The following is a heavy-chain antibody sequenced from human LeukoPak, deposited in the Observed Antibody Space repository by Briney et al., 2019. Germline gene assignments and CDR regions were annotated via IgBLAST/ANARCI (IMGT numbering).Heavy chain of an antibody. CDR1: GFTFSSYG. Sequence: GRSPRLSCAASGFTFSSYGMHWVRQAPGKGLEWVAVISYDGSNKYYADSVKGRFTISRDNSKNTLYLQMNSLRAEDTAVYYCARDYYRDGYYFDYWGQGTLVTVSS. V-gene: IGHV3-30*03. CDR2: ISYDGSNK. D-gene: IGHD1-26*01. J-gene: IGHJ4*02. CDR3: ARDYYRDGYYFDY.